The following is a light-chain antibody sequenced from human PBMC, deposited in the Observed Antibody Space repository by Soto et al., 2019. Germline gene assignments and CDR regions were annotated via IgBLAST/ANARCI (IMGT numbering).Light chain of an antibody. Sequence: EIVFTQSPGTLSLSPGERATLSCRASQSVSSSYLAWYQQKPGQAPRLLIYGASSRATGIPDRFSGSGSGRDFTLTISRLEPEDFAVYYCQQYGSSPRTFGQGTKVDIK. V-gene: IGKV3-20*01. CDR2: GAS. CDR1: QSVSSSY. CDR3: QQYGSSPRT. J-gene: IGKJ1*01.